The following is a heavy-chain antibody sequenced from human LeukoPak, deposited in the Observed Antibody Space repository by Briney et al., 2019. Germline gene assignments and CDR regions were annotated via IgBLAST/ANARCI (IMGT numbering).Heavy chain of an antibody. J-gene: IGHJ3*02. Sequence: GESLKISCKGSGYSFTSYWIGWVRQMPAKGLEWMGIINPGDSDTRYNPSFQGQVTMSADKSISAAYLQWSSLKAADTAMYYCARRDSSNKALDIWGQGTMVTVSS. CDR1: GYSFTSYW. D-gene: IGHD6-13*01. V-gene: IGHV5-51*01. CDR2: INPGDSDT. CDR3: ARRDSSNKALDI.